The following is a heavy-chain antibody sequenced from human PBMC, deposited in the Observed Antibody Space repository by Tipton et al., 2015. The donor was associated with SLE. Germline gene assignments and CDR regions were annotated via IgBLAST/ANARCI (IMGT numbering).Heavy chain of an antibody. CDR2: IYYSGST. D-gene: IGHD3-9*01. Sequence: LSLTCTVSGGSISSSSYYWGWIRQPPGKGLEWIGSIYYSGSTYYNPSLKSRVTISVDTSKNQFSLKLSSVTAADTAVYYCARDPLRYFDWLFDGGNAFDIWGQGTMVTVSS. V-gene: IGHV4-39*07. CDR1: GGSISSSSYY. CDR3: ARDPLRYFDWLFDGGNAFDI. J-gene: IGHJ3*02.